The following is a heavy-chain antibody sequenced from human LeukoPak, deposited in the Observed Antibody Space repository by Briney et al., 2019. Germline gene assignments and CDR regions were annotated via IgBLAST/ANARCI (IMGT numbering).Heavy chain of an antibody. CDR1: GFTFSSYG. Sequence: PGGSLRLSCTASGFTFSSYGMHGVRQAPGKGLEWVAVIWNDGINKFYAHSVKGRFTISRDSSKDTVYLQMNNLGAEDTAVYYCATYISVWYYFDYWGQGTLVAVST. V-gene: IGHV3-33*01. CDR2: IWNDGINK. J-gene: IGHJ4*02. CDR3: ATYISVWYYFDY. D-gene: IGHD6-19*01.